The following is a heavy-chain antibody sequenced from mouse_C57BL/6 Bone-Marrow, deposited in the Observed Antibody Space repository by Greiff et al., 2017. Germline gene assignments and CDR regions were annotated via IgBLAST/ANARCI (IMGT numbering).Heavy chain of an antibody. J-gene: IGHJ1*03. CDR2: ISGGGGNT. Sequence: EVKLVESGGGLVKPGGSLKLSCAASGFTFSSYTMSWVRQTPEKRLQWVAAISGGGGNTSYPASVKGRFTISRDTDKNILYLQMSSLRSEDTALYYCSRQVTTVLATKYFDVWGTGTTVTVSS. CDR3: SRQVTTVLATKYFDV. V-gene: IGHV5-9*01. D-gene: IGHD1-1*01. CDR1: GFTFSSYT.